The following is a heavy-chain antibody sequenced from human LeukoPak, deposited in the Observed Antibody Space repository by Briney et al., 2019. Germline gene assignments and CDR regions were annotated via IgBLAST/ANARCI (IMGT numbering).Heavy chain of an antibody. J-gene: IGHJ4*02. CDR1: GFTFSSYS. CDR3: AREGSDFWSGYSKGYFDY. Sequence: QPGGSLRLSCAVSGFTFSSYSMNWVRRAPGKGLEWVSYIGSSVSTRYYADSVKGRFTISGDNGKHSLYLQMNSLRAEDTAVYYCAREGSDFWSGYSKGYFDYWGQGTLVTVSS. V-gene: IGHV3-48*01. D-gene: IGHD3-3*01. CDR2: IGSSVSTR.